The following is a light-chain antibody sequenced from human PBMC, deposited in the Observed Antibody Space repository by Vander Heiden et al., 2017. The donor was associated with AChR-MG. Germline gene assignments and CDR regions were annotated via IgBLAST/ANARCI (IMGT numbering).Light chain of an antibody. J-gene: IGLJ3*02. V-gene: IGLV2-14*03. CDR3: SSYTTSSTLV. CDR1: SNDVGAYNY. Sequence: QSALTQPASVSGSPGQSITISCTGTSNDVGAYNYVSWYQQHPGKAPKLVIYDVINRPSGVSNRFSGSKSGNTASLTISGLQAEDEADYYCSSYTTSSTLVFGGGTKLTGL. CDR2: DVI.